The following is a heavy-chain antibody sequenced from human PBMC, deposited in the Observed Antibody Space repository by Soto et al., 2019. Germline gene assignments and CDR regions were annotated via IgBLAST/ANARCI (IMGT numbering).Heavy chain of an antibody. CDR2: ISGSGGST. D-gene: IGHD3-9*01. CDR3: EKDTAAPKRYYYSLTRYHHDAFDI. Sequence: GGSLRLSCAASGFTFSSYAMSWVRQAPGKGLEWVSAISGSGGSTYYADSVKGRFTISRDNSKNTLYLQMNSLRAEDTAVYYCEKDTAAPKRYYYSLTRYHHDAFDIWCQAIMVTVSS. J-gene: IGHJ3*02. CDR1: GFTFSSYA. V-gene: IGHV3-23*01.